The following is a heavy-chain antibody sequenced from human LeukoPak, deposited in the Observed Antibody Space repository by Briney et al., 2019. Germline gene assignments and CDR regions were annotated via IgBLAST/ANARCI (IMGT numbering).Heavy chain of an antibody. CDR2: ISAYNGNT. J-gene: IGHJ5*02. Sequence: ASVKVSCKASGYTFTSYGISWVRQAPGQGLEWMGWISAYNGNTNYAQKLQGRVTMTTDTSTSTAYMELRSLRSDDTAVYYCARGEALERNRPLDEYNWFDPWGQGTLVTVSS. V-gene: IGHV1-18*01. CDR3: ARGEALERNRPLDEYNWFDP. CDR1: GYTFTSYG. D-gene: IGHD1-14*01.